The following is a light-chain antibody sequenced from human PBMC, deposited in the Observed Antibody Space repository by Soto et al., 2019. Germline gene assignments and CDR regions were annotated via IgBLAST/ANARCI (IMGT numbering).Light chain of an antibody. Sequence: DIQMTQSPSSLSASVGDRVTSTCRASQSVNTYLNWYQKRQGKAPKLLLYAATSLQSGVPPRFSGRGSGTDFNLTISGLQPEDFATYYCQQSHNTPSTFGLGTMLEV. CDR2: AAT. CDR1: QSVNTY. V-gene: IGKV1-39*01. CDR3: QQSHNTPST. J-gene: IGKJ2*01.